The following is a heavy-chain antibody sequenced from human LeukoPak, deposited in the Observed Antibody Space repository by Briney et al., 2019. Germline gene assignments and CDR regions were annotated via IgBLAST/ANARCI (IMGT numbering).Heavy chain of an antibody. Sequence: SETLSLTCTVSGVSISSGGYHWSWLRQHPGKGLEWIGYIYYSGSTYYNPSLKSRVTISVDTSKNRFSLKLSSVTAADTAVYYCARTDCSSTSCYNGYWGQGTLVSVSS. J-gene: IGHJ4*02. D-gene: IGHD2-2*02. CDR2: IYYSGST. V-gene: IGHV4-31*03. CDR1: GVSISSGGYH. CDR3: ARTDCSSTSCYNGY.